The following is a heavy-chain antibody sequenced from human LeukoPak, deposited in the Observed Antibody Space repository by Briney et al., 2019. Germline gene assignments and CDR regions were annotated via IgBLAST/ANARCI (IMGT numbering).Heavy chain of an antibody. D-gene: IGHD2-2*01. V-gene: IGHV3-23*01. J-gene: IGHJ4*02. Sequence: GGSLRLSCAASGFTFSRYAMSWVRQAPGKGGEWVSAISGSGGSTYYADSVKGRFTISRDNSTNTLYLQMNSLRAEDTDVYYCARERRDVVVRAAMGYWGQGTMVNVSS. CDR3: ARERRDVVVRAAMGY. CDR2: ISGSGGST. CDR1: GFTFSRYA.